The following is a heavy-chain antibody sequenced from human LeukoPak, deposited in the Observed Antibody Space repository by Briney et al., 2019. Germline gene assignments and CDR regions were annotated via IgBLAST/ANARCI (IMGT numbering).Heavy chain of an antibody. J-gene: IGHJ3*02. CDR2: IYYSGST. CDR1: GGSISSYY. CDR3: ARDFGVVTHDAFDI. Sequence: SETLPLTCTVSGGSISSYYWSWIRQPPGKGLEWIGYIYYSGSTNYNPSLKSRVTISVDTSKNQFSLKLSSVTAADTAVYYCARDFGVVTHDAFDIWGQGTMVTVSS. V-gene: IGHV4-59*01. D-gene: IGHD3-3*01.